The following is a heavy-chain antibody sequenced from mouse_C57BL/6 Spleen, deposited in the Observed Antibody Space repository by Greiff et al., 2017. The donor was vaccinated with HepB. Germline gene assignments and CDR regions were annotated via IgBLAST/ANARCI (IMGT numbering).Heavy chain of an antibody. CDR1: GFTFSSYA. CDR2: ISDGGSYT. V-gene: IGHV5-4*01. Sequence: EVQLVESGGGLVKPGGSLKLSCAASGFTFSSYAMSWVRQTPEKRLEWVATISDGGSYTYYPDNVKGRFTISRDNAKNNLYLQMSHLKSEDTAMYYCARGDYDEPWFAYWGQGTLVTVSA. CDR3: ARGDYDEPWFAY. D-gene: IGHD2-4*01. J-gene: IGHJ3*01.